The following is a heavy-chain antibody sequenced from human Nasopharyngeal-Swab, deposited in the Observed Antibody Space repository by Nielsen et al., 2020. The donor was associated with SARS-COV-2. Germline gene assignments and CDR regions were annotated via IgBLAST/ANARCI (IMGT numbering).Heavy chain of an antibody. V-gene: IGHV4-59*01. CDR3: ARVGTYYYDSSGHLNYYYHYYMDV. D-gene: IGHD3-22*01. J-gene: IGHJ6*03. Sequence: WIRQPPGKGLEWIGYIYYSGSTNYNPSLKSRVTISVDTSKNQFSLKLSSVTAADTAVYYCARVGTYYYDSSGHLNYYYHYYMDVWGKGTTVTVSS. CDR2: IYYSGST.